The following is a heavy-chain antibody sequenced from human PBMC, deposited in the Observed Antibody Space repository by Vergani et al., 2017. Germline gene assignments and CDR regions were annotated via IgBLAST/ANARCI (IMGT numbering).Heavy chain of an antibody. CDR2: IYPGDSDT. CDR1: GYSFSNYW. Sequence: EVPLVQSGAEVKKPGESLKISCQGSGYSFSNYWIGWVRQMPGKGLEWMGIIYPGDSDTTYSSSFQGQVTISADTSISTAYLQWNRLKASDTGMYYCARRGSGSYRRVFDYWGQGTLVTVSS. J-gene: IGHJ4*02. CDR3: ARRGSGSYRRVFDY. D-gene: IGHD1-26*01. V-gene: IGHV5-51*01.